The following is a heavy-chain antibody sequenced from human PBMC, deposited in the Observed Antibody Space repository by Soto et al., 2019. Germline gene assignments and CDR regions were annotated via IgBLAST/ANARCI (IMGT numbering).Heavy chain of an antibody. CDR3: ARDREIAVAVGGTYYYYYGMDV. Sequence: GGSLRLSCAASGFTFSSYDMHWVRQATGKGLEWVSAIGTAGDTYYPGSVKGRFTISRENAKNSLYLQMNSLGAEDTAVYYCARDREIAVAVGGTYYYYYGMDVWGQGTTVTVSS. CDR1: GFTFSSYD. V-gene: IGHV3-13*01. D-gene: IGHD6-19*01. CDR2: IGTAGDT. J-gene: IGHJ6*02.